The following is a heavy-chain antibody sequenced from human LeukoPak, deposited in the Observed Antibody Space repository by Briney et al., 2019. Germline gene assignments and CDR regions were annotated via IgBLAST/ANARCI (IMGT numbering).Heavy chain of an antibody. J-gene: IGHJ4*02. D-gene: IGHD6-19*01. CDR2: INPNSGVP. CDR1: GYTFTDYY. Sequence: ASVTLSCKASGYTFTDYYMHWVRQAPGQGLEWLGWINPNSGVPNYEQQFQGRVTMTRDTSISTAFMDLSSLRSDDTAVYYCARESNGWYDYWGQGSLVTFSS. CDR3: ARESNGWYDY. V-gene: IGHV1-2*02.